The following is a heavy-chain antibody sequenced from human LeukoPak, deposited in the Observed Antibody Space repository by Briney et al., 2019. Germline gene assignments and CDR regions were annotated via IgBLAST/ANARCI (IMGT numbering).Heavy chain of an antibody. V-gene: IGHV4-59*01. CDR1: GGSISSNY. CDR3: ASGSAVAAAGDY. CDR2: IYYSGST. J-gene: IGHJ4*02. D-gene: IGHD6-13*01. Sequence: SETLSLTCTVSGGSISSNYWNWIRQPPGKGLEWIGYIYYSGSTNYNPSLKSRVTISVDTSKSQFSLRLTPVTAADTAVYYCASGSAVAAAGDYWGQGTLVTVSS.